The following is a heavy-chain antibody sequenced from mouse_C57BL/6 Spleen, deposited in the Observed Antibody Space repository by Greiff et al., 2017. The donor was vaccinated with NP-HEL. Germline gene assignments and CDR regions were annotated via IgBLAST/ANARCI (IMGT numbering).Heavy chain of an antibody. CDR1: GFTFSDYG. D-gene: IGHD1-1*01. CDR2: ISSGSSTI. J-gene: IGHJ2*01. V-gene: IGHV5-17*01. CDR3: ARRATVVATHFDY. Sequence: EVQGVESGGGLVKPGGSLKLSCAASGFTFSDYGMHWVRQAPEKGLEWVAYISSGSSTIYYADTVKGRFTISRDNAKNTLFLQMTSLRSGDTAMYYCARRATVVATHFDYWGQGTTLTVSS.